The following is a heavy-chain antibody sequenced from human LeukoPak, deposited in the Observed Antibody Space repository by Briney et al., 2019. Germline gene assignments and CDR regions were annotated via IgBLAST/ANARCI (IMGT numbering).Heavy chain of an antibody. CDR1: GDSVSTNSAA. CDR3: ARQTYDILTGSINWFDP. Sequence: SQTLSLTCAISGDSVSTNSAAWNWIRQSPSRGLEWLGRTYYRSKWYNDYAVTVKSRITINPDTSKNQFSLLLNSVTPEDTAVYYCARQTYDILTGSINWFDPWGQGTLVTVSS. V-gene: IGHV6-1*01. D-gene: IGHD3-9*01. CDR2: TYYRSKWYN. J-gene: IGHJ5*02.